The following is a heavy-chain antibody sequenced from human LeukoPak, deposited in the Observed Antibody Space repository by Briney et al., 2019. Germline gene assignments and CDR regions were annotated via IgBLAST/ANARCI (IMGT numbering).Heavy chain of an antibody. CDR2: IYYSGST. CDR1: GGSISSSRYY. D-gene: IGHD6-6*01. V-gene: IGHV4-39*07. J-gene: IGHJ3*02. CDR3: ARLTSIAARTYAFDI. Sequence: HSETLSLTCTVSGGSISSSRYYWGWIRQPPGKGLEWIGSIYYSGSTYYNPSLKSRVTISVDTSKNQFSLKLSSVTAADTAVYYCARLTSIAARTYAFDIWGKGTNVTASS.